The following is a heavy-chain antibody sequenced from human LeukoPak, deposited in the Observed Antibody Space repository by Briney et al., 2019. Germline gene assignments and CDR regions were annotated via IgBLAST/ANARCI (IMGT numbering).Heavy chain of an antibody. Sequence: GGSLRLSCAASGFTFSSYAMHWVRQAPGKGLEYVSAISSNGGSTYYANSVKGRFTISRDNSKNTLYLQMGSLRAEDMAVYYCARDSKGAALLWFGEFSDNWFDPWGQGTLVTVSS. D-gene: IGHD3-10*01. CDR2: ISSNGGST. CDR1: GFTFSSYA. CDR3: ARDSKGAALLWFGEFSDNWFDP. V-gene: IGHV3-64*01. J-gene: IGHJ5*02.